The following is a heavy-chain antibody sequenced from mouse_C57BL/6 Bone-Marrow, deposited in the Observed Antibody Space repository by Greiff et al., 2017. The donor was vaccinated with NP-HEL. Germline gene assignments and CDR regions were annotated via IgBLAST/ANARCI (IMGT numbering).Heavy chain of an antibody. D-gene: IGHD5-5*01. J-gene: IGHJ1*03. CDR3: TYLWWYFDV. V-gene: IGHV14-1*01. CDR1: GFNIKDYY. CDR2: IDPEDGDT. Sequence: EVQLPQSGAELVRPGASVKLSCTASGFNIKDYYMHWVKQRPEQGLEWIGRIDPEDGDTEYAPKFQGKATMTADHASNTAYLQRSSLTSEDTAVYYCTYLWWYFDVWGTGTTVTVSS.